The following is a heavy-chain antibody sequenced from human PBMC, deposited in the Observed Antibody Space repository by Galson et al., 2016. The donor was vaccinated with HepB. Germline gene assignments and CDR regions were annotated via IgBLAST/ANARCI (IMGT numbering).Heavy chain of an antibody. Sequence: ETLSLTCTVHGGSLGGYYWSWIRQPPGKGLERIGEINHSGGTSYNPSLKGRVTISIDTSKNQFSLKVSSVTAADTAVYFCARDLWSGGPEGYWGQGTLVSVSS. J-gene: IGHJ4*02. V-gene: IGHV4-34*01. CDR1: GGSLGGYY. D-gene: IGHD3-3*01. CDR2: INHSGGT. CDR3: ARDLWSGGPEGY.